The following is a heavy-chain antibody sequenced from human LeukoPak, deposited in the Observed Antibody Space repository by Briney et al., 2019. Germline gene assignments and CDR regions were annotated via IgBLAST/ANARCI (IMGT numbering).Heavy chain of an antibody. CDR3: ARDLGIAGTTHAFDI. Sequence: GGSLRLSCAASGFTVSRNYMRWVRQAPGRGLECVSVIYGGGPTYYADSVKGRFTISRDTSKNTLSLQMNSLRAEDTAVYFCARDLGIAGTTHAFDIWGQGTMVTVSS. CDR2: IYGGGPT. CDR1: GFTVSRNY. D-gene: IGHD1-14*01. V-gene: IGHV3-53*01. J-gene: IGHJ3*02.